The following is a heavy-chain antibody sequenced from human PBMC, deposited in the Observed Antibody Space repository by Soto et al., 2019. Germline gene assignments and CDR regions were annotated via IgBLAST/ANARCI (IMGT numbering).Heavy chain of an antibody. CDR2: ISYDGSNK. D-gene: IGHD2-8*01. CDR1: GFTFRSYG. V-gene: IGHV3-30*18. Sequence: QVEVVESGGGVVQSGGSLRLSCVASGFTFRSYGMHWVRQAPGKGLEWVAVISYDGSNKYYADSVKGRFTISRDNSKNTLYLQMNSLKAEDTALYYCAKDLAGCTYCPNKYYYYMDVWGKGTAVTFSS. J-gene: IGHJ6*03. CDR3: AKDLAGCTYCPNKYYYYMDV.